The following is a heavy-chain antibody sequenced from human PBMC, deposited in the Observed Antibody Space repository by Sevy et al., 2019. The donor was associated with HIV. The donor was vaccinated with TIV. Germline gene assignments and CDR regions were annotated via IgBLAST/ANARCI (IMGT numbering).Heavy chain of an antibody. CDR2: INDSGIT. CDR1: GGSFSGYY. D-gene: IGHD2-2*01. Sequence: SENLSLTCAVHGGSFSGYYWSWIRESPGKGLEWIGEINDSGITNYNPSLKSRVTISVDSSKKEFSLRLSSVTAADTAVYYCARSPPVVVVPGAPSWFDPWGQGTLVTVSS. V-gene: IGHV4-34*01. CDR3: ARSPPVVVVPGAPSWFDP. J-gene: IGHJ5*02.